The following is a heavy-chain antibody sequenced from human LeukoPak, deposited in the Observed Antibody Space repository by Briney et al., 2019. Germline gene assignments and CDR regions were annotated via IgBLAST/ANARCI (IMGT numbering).Heavy chain of an antibody. V-gene: IGHV4-59*08. Sequence: PSETLSLTCTVSGGSISSYYWSWIRQPPGKGLEWIGYIYYSGSTNYNPSLKSRVTISVDTSKNQFSLKLSSVTAADTAVYYCASSYMIVVFGFRAFDIWGQGTMVTVSS. D-gene: IGHD3-22*01. CDR3: ASSYMIVVFGFRAFDI. J-gene: IGHJ3*02. CDR2: IYYSGST. CDR1: GGSISSYY.